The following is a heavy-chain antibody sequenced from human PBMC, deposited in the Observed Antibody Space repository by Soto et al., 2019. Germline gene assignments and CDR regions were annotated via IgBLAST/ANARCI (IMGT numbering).Heavy chain of an antibody. CDR3: ARDRSEVVPAAIGYYYYGMDV. Sequence: PGPQVKVSCKASGGTFSSYAISWVRQAPGQGLEWMGGIIPILGTANYAQKFQGRVTITADESTSTAYMELSSLRSEDTAVYYCARDRSEVVPAAIGYYYYGMDVWGQGTTVTVSS. V-gene: IGHV1-69*01. CDR2: IIPILGTA. CDR1: GGTFSSYA. D-gene: IGHD2-2*01. J-gene: IGHJ6*02.